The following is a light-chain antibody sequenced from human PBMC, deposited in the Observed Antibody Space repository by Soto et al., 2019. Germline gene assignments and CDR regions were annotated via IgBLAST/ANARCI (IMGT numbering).Light chain of an antibody. CDR2: LGS. CDR1: QSLLHCNGYNY. J-gene: IGKJ1*01. V-gene: IGKV2-28*01. Sequence: DIVMTQSPLSLPVTPGEPASISCRSSQSLLHCNGYNYLDWYLQKPGQSPQLLIYLGSNRASGVPDRFSGSGSGTDFTLKISRVEAEDVGVYYCMQALQTPPTFGQGTKVEIK. CDR3: MQALQTPPT.